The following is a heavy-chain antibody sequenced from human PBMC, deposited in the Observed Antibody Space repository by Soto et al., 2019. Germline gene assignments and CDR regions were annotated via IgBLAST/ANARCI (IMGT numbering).Heavy chain of an antibody. Sequence: SETLSLTCAVYGGSFSGYYWSWIRQPPGKGLEWIGEINHSGNTNYNPSLKSRVTISVDTSKNQFSLKLSSVTAADRAVYYCTRGVDVILVVHRDASHNYYFDSWGQGTLVTVSS. D-gene: IGHD2-21*01. CDR1: GGSFSGYY. V-gene: IGHV4-34*01. CDR2: INHSGNT. CDR3: TRGVDVILVVHRDASHNYYFDS. J-gene: IGHJ4*02.